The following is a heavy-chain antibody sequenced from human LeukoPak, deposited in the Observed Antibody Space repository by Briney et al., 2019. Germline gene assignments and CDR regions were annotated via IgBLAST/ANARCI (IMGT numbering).Heavy chain of an antibody. J-gene: IGHJ4*02. V-gene: IGHV4-61*02. Sequence: PSQTLSLTCTVPGGSITSGIYYWNWIRQPAGTGLEWIGRISTSGNTNYTSSLKSRVTMSVDTSRNQFSLKLTSVTAADAAVYYCARGEGNYFDYWGQGALVTVSS. CDR3: ARGEGNYFDY. CDR2: ISTSGNT. CDR1: GGSITSGIYY.